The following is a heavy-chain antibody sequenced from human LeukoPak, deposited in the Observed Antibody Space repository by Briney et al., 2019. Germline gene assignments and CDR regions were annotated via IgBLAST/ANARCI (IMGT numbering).Heavy chain of an antibody. CDR1: GFTFSSYS. Sequence: PGGSLRLSCAASGFTFSSYSMNWVRQAPGKGLEWVSSISSSSSYIYYADSVKGRFTISRDNAKNSLYLQMNSLRAEDTAVYYCARDCVTGLRFLEWLSNDAFDIWGQGTMVTVSS. D-gene: IGHD3-3*01. CDR3: ARDCVTGLRFLEWLSNDAFDI. J-gene: IGHJ3*02. V-gene: IGHV3-21*01. CDR2: ISSSSSYI.